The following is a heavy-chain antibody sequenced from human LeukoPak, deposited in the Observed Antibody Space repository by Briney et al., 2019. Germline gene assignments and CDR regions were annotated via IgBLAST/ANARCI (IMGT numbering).Heavy chain of an antibody. Sequence: GGSLRLSCSASGFPFSSYAMHWVRQAPGKGLEYVSAISDSGGNTYYADSVRGRFTISRDNSKHTLYLQMSSLRAEDTAVYLCVRGYSFGPYGMDGWGQGATVTVS. CDR3: VRGYSFGPYGMDG. V-gene: IGHV3-64D*09. D-gene: IGHD2-15*01. CDR2: ISDSGGNT. J-gene: IGHJ6*01. CDR1: GFPFSSYA.